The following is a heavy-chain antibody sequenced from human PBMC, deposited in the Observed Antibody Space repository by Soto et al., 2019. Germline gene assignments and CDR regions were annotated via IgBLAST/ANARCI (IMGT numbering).Heavy chain of an antibody. V-gene: IGHV1-69*01. Sequence: QVPLVQPGAEVKKPGSSVKVSCKASGGTFGSYAISWVRQAPGQGLEWMGGIIPIPGTANYAQKFQGRVTIAADESTSTAYMELSSLRSEDTAVYYCARSQGSSTSLEIYYYYYYGMDVWGQGTTVTVSS. CDR1: GGTFGSYA. J-gene: IGHJ6*02. D-gene: IGHD2-2*01. CDR2: IIPIPGTA. CDR3: ARSQGSSTSLEIYYYYYYGMDV.